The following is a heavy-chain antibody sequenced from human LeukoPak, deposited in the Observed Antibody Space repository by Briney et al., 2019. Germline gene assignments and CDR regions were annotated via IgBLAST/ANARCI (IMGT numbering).Heavy chain of an antibody. Sequence: ASVTVSCMDSGYTFTGYGIRWVRQAPGQGLEWMGWISTYNGNTNYAQKLQGRVTMTTDTSTSTAYMELRSLRSGDTAVYYCARLYNWNYADYWGQGTLVTVSS. CDR3: ARLYNWNYADY. J-gene: IGHJ4*02. D-gene: IGHD1-20*01. CDR1: GYTFTGYG. V-gene: IGHV1-18*01. CDR2: ISTYNGNT.